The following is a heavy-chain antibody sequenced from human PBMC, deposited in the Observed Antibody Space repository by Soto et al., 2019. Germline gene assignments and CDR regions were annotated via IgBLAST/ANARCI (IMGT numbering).Heavy chain of an antibody. CDR3: AKPQYCSSTSCYREYYFDY. V-gene: IGHV3-23*01. D-gene: IGHD2-2*01. CDR2: ISGSGGST. Sequence: GGSLRLSCAASGVTFSSYAMSWVRQAPGKGLEWVSAISGSGGSTYYADSVKGRFTISRDNSKNTLYLQMNSLRAEDTAVYYCAKPQYCSSTSCYREYYFDYWGQGTLVTVSS. CDR1: GVTFSSYA. J-gene: IGHJ4*02.